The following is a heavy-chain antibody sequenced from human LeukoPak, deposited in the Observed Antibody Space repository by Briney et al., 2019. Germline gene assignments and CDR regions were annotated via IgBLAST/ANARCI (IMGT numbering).Heavy chain of an antibody. CDR2: VYYSGST. CDR3: ARDGGYCSGGSCYPNWFDP. Sequence: SETLSLTCTVSGGSISSGGYYWSWIRQHPGTGLEWIGYVYYSGSTYYNPSLKSRVTISVDTSKNQFSLKLSSVTAADTAVYYCARDGGYCSGGSCYPNWFDPWGQGTLVTVSS. J-gene: IGHJ5*02. V-gene: IGHV4-31*03. CDR1: GGSISSGGYY. D-gene: IGHD2-15*01.